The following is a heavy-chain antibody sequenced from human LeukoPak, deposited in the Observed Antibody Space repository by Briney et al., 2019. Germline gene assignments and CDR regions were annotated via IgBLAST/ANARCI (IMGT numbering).Heavy chain of an antibody. D-gene: IGHD6-19*01. V-gene: IGHV1-2*02. Sequence: ASVKVSCKASGYTFTGYYMHWVRQAPGQGLEWMGWINPNSGGTNYAQKFQGRVTMTRDTSISTAYMELSRLRSDDTAVYYCARDINSSGWYGCNWFDPWGQGTLVTVSS. CDR1: GYTFTGYY. J-gene: IGHJ5*02. CDR2: INPNSGGT. CDR3: ARDINSSGWYGCNWFDP.